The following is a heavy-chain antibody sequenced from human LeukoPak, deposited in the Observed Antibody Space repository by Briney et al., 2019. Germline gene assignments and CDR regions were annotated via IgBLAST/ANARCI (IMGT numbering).Heavy chain of an antibody. CDR1: GITLTSYA. CDR2: VSGSGAST. Sequence: PGGSLRLSCAASGITLTSYAMSWVRQAPGKGLEWVSAVSGSGASTYYADSVKGRFTISRDNSKNTLYLQMNSLRAEDTAVYYCAKGVPDGGNFDYWGQGTLVTVSS. V-gene: IGHV3-23*01. D-gene: IGHD3-16*01. CDR3: AKGVPDGGNFDY. J-gene: IGHJ4*02.